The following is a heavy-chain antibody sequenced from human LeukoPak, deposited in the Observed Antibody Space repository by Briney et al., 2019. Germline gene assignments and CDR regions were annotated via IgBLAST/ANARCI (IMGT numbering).Heavy chain of an antibody. Sequence: SETLSLTCTVSGVSISNYYLSWIRQPPGKGLEWIGYIYYSGSTNYNPSLQSRATISVYPSKGQFSLRLSSVTAADTDVYYCARDYFGSGFFDYWGQGILVTVSS. CDR3: ARDYFGSGFFDY. CDR2: IYYSGST. CDR1: GVSISNYY. V-gene: IGHV4-59*01. J-gene: IGHJ4*02. D-gene: IGHD3-10*01.